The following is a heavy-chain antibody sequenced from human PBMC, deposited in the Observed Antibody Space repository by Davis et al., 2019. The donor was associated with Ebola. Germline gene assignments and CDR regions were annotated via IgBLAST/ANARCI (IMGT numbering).Heavy chain of an antibody. D-gene: IGHD6-19*01. CDR1: AGPFSSYA. Sequence: SVLISCKASAGPFSSYAISWVRQAPGQRLEWMGRLIPILGIANYAQKFQGRVTITRDTSASTAYMELTSLRSEETAVFFCDRGKTVAGTRGLSWFDPWGPGTLVTVSS. CDR3: DRGKTVAGTRGLSWFDP. V-gene: IGHV1-69*04. CDR2: LIPILGIA. J-gene: IGHJ5*02.